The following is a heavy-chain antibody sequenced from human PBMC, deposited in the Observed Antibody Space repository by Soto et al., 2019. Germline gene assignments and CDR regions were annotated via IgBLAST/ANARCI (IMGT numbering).Heavy chain of an antibody. J-gene: IGHJ4*02. Sequence: GGSLRLSCAASGFTFSNYAMSWVRQAPGKGLEWVAVIRNNGGNKHYGDSVKGRFTISRDNSRNTLFLQMNSLRAEDTAVYYCARARGYSYDHYYFDFWGQGALVTVSS. CDR2: IRNNGGNK. V-gene: IGHV3-23*01. CDR3: ARARGYSYDHYYFDF. D-gene: IGHD5-18*01. CDR1: GFTFSNYA.